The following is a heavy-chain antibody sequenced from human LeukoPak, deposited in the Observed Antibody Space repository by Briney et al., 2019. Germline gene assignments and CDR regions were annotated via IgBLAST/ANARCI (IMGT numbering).Heavy chain of an antibody. CDR3: ARGGTKSRPPSYIWFDP. CDR1: GGSISSGDYY. D-gene: IGHD3-16*02. Sequence: TSQTLSLTCTVSGGSISSGDYYWSWIRQPPGKGLEWIGYIYYSGSTYYNPSLKSRVTISVDTSKNQFSLKLSSVTAADTAVYYCARGGTKSRPPSYIWFDPWGQGTLVTVSS. CDR2: IYYSGST. V-gene: IGHV4-30-4*08. J-gene: IGHJ5*02.